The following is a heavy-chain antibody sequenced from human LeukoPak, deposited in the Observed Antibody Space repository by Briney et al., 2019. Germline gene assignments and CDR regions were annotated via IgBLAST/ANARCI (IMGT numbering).Heavy chain of an antibody. D-gene: IGHD2-15*01. CDR1: GGSISSYY. CDR2: IYYSGTT. J-gene: IGHJ4*02. Sequence: SETLSLTCTVSGGSISSYYWSWIRQPPGKGLEWIGYIYYSGTTNYNPSLKSRVTISVDTSKNQFSLKLSSVTAADTAVYYCARERDCSGGSCYSEDWGQGTLVTVSS. V-gene: IGHV4-59*12. CDR3: ARERDCSGGSCYSED.